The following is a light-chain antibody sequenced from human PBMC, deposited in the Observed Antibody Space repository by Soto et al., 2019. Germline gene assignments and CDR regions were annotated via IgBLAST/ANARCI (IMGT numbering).Light chain of an antibody. CDR3: QPYGSSRT. V-gene: IGKV3-20*01. CDR1: QSVSSSY. Sequence: EIVWTQSPGTLSLSPGERATLSCRASQSVSSSYLAWYQQKPGQAPRLLIYGASSRATGIPDRFSGSGSGTDLTLTISRLEPEDFAVYYCQPYGSSRTFGQGTKVEIK. CDR2: GAS. J-gene: IGKJ1*01.